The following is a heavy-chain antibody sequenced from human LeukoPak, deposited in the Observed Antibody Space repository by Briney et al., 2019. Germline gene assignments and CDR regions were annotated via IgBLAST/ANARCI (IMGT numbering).Heavy chain of an antibody. V-gene: IGHV3-23*01. CDR2: ISGRGGST. CDR1: GFDFNNFW. Sequence: PGGSLRLSCAASGFDFNNFWMHWVRQAPGKGLEWVSAISGRGGSTYYADSVKGRFTISRDNSKNTLYLQMNSLRAEDTAVYYCAKERSPPDYWGQGTLATVSS. J-gene: IGHJ4*02. CDR3: AKERSPPDY.